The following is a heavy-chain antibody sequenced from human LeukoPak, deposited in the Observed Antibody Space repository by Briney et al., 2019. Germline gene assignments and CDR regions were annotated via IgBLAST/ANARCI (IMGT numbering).Heavy chain of an antibody. Sequence: SETLSLTCTVSGGPISSYYWSWIRQPAGKGLEWIGRIYTSGSTNYNPSLKSRVTMSVDTSKNQFSLKLSSVTAADTAVYYCVGRCSSTSCSNWFDPWGQGTLVTVSS. CDR3: VGRCSSTSCSNWFDP. D-gene: IGHD2-2*01. V-gene: IGHV4-4*07. J-gene: IGHJ5*02. CDR1: GGPISSYY. CDR2: IYTSGST.